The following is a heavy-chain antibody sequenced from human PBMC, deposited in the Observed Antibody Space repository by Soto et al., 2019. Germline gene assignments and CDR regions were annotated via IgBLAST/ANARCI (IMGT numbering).Heavy chain of an antibody. Sequence: SVKVSCKAPRGTFSSYAISWVRQAPGQGLEWMGGIIPIFGTANYAQKFQGRVTITADESTSTAYMELSSLRSEDTAVYYCARATYPPNRFDPWGQGTLVTVSS. V-gene: IGHV1-69*13. J-gene: IGHJ5*02. CDR1: RGTFSSYA. CDR2: IIPIFGTA. CDR3: ARATYPPNRFDP.